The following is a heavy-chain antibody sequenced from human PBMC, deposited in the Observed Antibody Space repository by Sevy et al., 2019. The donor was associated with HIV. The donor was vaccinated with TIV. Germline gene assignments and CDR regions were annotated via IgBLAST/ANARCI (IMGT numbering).Heavy chain of an antibody. D-gene: IGHD3-22*01. CDR3: AKVLNPALESMMEVTVRSLKGFDV. CDR1: GLTFNTHV. Sequence: GGSLRLSCAASGLTFNTHVMNWIRQAPGKGLEWVSGISGFGNTYYADSVRGRFTISRDNAKNTLYLQMNSLRADDTAVYYCAKVLNPALESMMEVTVRSLKGFDVWGQWTMVTVSS. J-gene: IGHJ3*01. V-gene: IGHV3-23*01. CDR2: ISGFGNT.